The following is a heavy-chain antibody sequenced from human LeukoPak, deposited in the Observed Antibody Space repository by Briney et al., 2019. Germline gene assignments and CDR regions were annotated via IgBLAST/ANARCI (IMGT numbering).Heavy chain of an antibody. V-gene: IGHV3-7*01. Sequence: GGSLRLSCAASGFSISTYWMTWVRQAPGKGLEWVANIKQDGSEEYYVDSVKGRFTVSRDNAKNSLYLQMNSLGAEDTAVHYCASWVGRDYWGQGTLVTVSS. CDR3: ASWVGRDY. CDR2: IKQDGSEE. D-gene: IGHD2-15*01. CDR1: GFSISTYW. J-gene: IGHJ4*02.